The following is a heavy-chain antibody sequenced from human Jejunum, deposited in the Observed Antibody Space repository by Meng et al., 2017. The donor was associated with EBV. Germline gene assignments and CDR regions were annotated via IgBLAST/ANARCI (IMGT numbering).Heavy chain of an antibody. Sequence: QVKLQQWGPGLVKPSETLSLTCTVSGASISDYNWSWIRQSPGKGLEWIGFVFNRGSSNYNPSLRSRVAMSLDTSRNKFSLKLNSVTAADTAVYYCARDRGTAREFDIWGQGTLVTVSS. J-gene: IGHJ4*02. V-gene: IGHV4-59*01. CDR1: GASISDYN. D-gene: IGHD3-10*01. CDR3: ARDRGTAREFDI. CDR2: VFNRGSS.